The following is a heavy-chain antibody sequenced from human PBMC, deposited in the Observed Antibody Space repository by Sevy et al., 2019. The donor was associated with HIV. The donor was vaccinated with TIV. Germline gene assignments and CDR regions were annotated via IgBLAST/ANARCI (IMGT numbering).Heavy chain of an antibody. CDR3: ARARGGYCSSTSCYGRRNDYYYYGMDV. V-gene: IGHV1-69*13. CDR2: NIPIFGTA. J-gene: IGHJ6*02. D-gene: IGHD2-2*01. CDR1: GGTFSSYA. Sequence: ASVKVSCKASGGTFSSYAISWVRQAPGQGLEWMGGNIPIFGTANYAQKFQGRVTITADESTSTAYMELSSLRSEDTAVYYCARARGGYCSSTSCYGRRNDYYYYGMDVWGQGTTVTVSS.